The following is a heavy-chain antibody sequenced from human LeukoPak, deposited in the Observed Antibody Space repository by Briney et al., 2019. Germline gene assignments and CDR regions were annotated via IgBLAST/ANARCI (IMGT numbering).Heavy chain of an antibody. V-gene: IGHV3-53*01. D-gene: IGHD3-10*01. CDR3: ARSRGLSYYGSVSYCTWFDD. CDR1: GFSGSSNY. CDR2: ISSVASK. J-gene: IGHJ4*02. Sequence: LGASQSFSWASSGFSGSSNYICGVRPAPGKRQGRGSVISSVASKYYANSVKGRFTISRDNSTSTLYLQMNSLRAEDTAVYYCARSRGLSYYGSVSYCTWFDDWGEGSLVTVSS.